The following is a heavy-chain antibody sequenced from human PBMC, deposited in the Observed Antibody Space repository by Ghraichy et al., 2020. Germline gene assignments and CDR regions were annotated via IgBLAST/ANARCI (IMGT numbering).Heavy chain of an antibody. D-gene: IGHD4-17*01. CDR1: GFTFSSYS. Sequence: GSLRLSCAASGFTFSSYSMNWVRQAPGKGLEWVSSISSSSSYIYYADSVKGRFTISRDNAKNSLYLQMNSLRAEDTAVYYCARVGMTTVTTTVWGQGTTVTVSS. J-gene: IGHJ6*02. CDR3: ARVGMTTVTTTV. CDR2: ISSSSSYI. V-gene: IGHV3-21*01.